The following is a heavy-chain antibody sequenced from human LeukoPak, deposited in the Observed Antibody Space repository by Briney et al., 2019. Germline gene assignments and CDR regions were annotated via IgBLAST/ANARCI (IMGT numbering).Heavy chain of an antibody. J-gene: IGHJ4*02. CDR2: FYNGGST. D-gene: IGHD2-15*01. V-gene: IGHV3-66*02. Sequence: GGSLRLSCAASGFSVSSNYMSWVRQAPGKGLEWVSVFYNGGSTYYADSVKGRFTISRDTSKNTLYLQMNSLRVEDTAVYYCARGTSTQCSGGSCFFDYWGQGTLVTVSS. CDR3: ARGTSTQCSGGSCFFDY. CDR1: GFSVSSNY.